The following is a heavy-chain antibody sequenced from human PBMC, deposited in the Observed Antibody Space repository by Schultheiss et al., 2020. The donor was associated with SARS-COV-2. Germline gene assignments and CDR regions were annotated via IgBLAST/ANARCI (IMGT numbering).Heavy chain of an antibody. J-gene: IGHJ6*02. V-gene: IGHV4-34*01. CDR1: GGSFSGYY. CDR3: ARDRQQLVPGGGYYYYGMDV. Sequence: SETLSLTCAVYGGSFSGYYWSWIRQPPGKGLEWIGEINHSGSTNYNPSLKSRVTISVDTSKNQFSLQLNSVTPEDTAVYYCARDRQQLVPGGGYYYYGMDVWGQGTTVTVSS. D-gene: IGHD6-13*01. CDR2: INHSGST.